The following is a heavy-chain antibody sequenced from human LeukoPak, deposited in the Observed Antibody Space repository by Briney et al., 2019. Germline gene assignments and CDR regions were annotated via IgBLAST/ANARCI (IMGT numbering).Heavy chain of an antibody. CDR3: ARDPIIAVAGLDY. V-gene: IGHV4-34*01. CDR1: GGSFSGYY. D-gene: IGHD6-19*01. Sequence: SETLSLTCADYGGSFSGYYWSWIRQPPGKGLEWIGEINHSGSTNYNPSLKSRVTISVDTSKNQFSLKLSSVTAADTVVYYCARDPIIAVAGLDYWGQGTLVTVSS. CDR2: INHSGST. J-gene: IGHJ4*02.